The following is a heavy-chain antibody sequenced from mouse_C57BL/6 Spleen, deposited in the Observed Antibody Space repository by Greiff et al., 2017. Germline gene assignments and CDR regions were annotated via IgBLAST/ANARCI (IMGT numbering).Heavy chain of an antibody. V-gene: IGHV1-18*01. D-gene: IGHD1-1*01. Sequence: VQLQQSGPELVKPGASVKIPCKASGYTFTDYNMDWVKQSHGKSLEWIGDINPNNGGTIYNQKFKGKATLTVDKSSSTAYMELRSLTSEDTAVDYCARIHYYGSSYGFDYWGQGTTLTVSS. CDR1: GYTFTDYN. CDR3: ARIHYYGSSYGFDY. CDR2: INPNNGGT. J-gene: IGHJ2*01.